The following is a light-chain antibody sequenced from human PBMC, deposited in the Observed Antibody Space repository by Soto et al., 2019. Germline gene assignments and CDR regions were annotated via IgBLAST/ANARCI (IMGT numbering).Light chain of an antibody. Sequence: EIVLTQSPATLSLSPGERATLSCRASQSVRSYLAWYQQKPGQAHRLLIYDASNRATGIPARFSGSGSGTDFTLTISSLEPEDFAVYYCQRRSAWAGTVGRGTKVDIK. CDR2: DAS. CDR3: QRRSAWAGT. V-gene: IGKV3-11*01. J-gene: IGKJ1*01. CDR1: QSVRSY.